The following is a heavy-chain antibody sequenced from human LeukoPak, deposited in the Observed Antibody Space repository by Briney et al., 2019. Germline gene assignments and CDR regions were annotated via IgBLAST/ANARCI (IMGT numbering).Heavy chain of an antibody. J-gene: IGHJ5*02. CDR3: ARHYGP. Sequence: PGGSLRLSCAVSGFTFSGFWMSWSRQAPGKGLEWIGSIYDSGSTYYNPSLKSRVTISVDTSKNQFSLKLNSVTAADTAVYYCARHYGPWGQGTLVTVSS. CDR1: GFTFSGFW. CDR2: IYDSGST. D-gene: IGHD3-10*01. V-gene: IGHV4-39*01.